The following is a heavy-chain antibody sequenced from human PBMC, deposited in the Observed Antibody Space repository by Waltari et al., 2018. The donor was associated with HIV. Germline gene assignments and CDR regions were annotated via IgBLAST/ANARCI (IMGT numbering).Heavy chain of an antibody. J-gene: IGHJ4*02. CDR2: INPVGSTK. Sequence: DVHLVESGGALVQPGGSMRLSRAAHGFSFSGYWMSWVRQAPGKGLEWVANINPVGSTKYHVDSVRGRFTISRDNAKNSLYLQMSSLRAEDTAVYYCASGLGDWGYWGRGTLVTVSS. CDR3: ASGLGDWGY. CDR1: GFSFSGYW. V-gene: IGHV3-7*02. D-gene: IGHD2-21*02.